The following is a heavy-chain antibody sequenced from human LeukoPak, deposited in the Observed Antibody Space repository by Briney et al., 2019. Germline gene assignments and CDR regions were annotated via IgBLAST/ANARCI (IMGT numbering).Heavy chain of an antibody. CDR1: GGSFSGYY. CDR3: ARHRGGATAEFDL. V-gene: IGHV4-59*08. CDR2: IYYSGST. D-gene: IGHD5-12*01. Sequence: SETLSLTCTVYGGSFSGYYWSWIRQPPGKGLEWIGYIYYSGSTNYNPSLKSRVTISVDTSKNQFSLKLSSVTAADAAVYYCARHRGGATAEFDLWGRGTLVTVSS. J-gene: IGHJ2*01.